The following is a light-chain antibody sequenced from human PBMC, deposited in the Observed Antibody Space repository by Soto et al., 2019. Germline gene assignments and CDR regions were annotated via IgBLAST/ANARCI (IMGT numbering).Light chain of an antibody. Sequence: DIQMTQSPSSLSASVGDRVTITCRASQSISNYLNWYQQKPVKAPKLLIYAASSLQSGVPSRFSGSGSGTDFTLTISSLQPEDFAAYYCQQSYSTLMYTFGQGTKLEIK. CDR3: QQSYSTLMYT. CDR1: QSISNY. V-gene: IGKV1-39*01. CDR2: AAS. J-gene: IGKJ2*01.